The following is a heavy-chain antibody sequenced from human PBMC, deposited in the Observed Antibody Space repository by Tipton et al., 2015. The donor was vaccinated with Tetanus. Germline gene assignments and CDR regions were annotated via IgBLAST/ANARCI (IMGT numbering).Heavy chain of an antibody. CDR1: GYSFTSYW. CDR3: ARQGFECSGGSCYPDY. CDR2: IYPGDSDT. Sequence: QLVQSGAEVKKPGESLKISCKGSGYSFTSYWIGWVRQMPGKGLEWMGIIYPGDSDTRYSPSFQGQVTISADKSISTAYLQWSSLKASDTATYYCARQGFECSGGSCYPDYWGQGTLVTVSS. D-gene: IGHD2-15*01. J-gene: IGHJ4*02. V-gene: IGHV5-51*01.